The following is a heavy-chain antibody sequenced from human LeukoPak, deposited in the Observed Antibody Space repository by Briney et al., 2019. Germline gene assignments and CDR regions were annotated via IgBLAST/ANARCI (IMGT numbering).Heavy chain of an antibody. Sequence: GGSLRLSCAASGFTFSSYRMNWVRQAPGKGLAWVSSISSSSTSIYHADAVKGRFTISRDNAKNSLSLQMNSLRAEDTAVYYCARDLYGDYGFDYWGQGTLVTVSS. CDR1: GFTFSSYR. CDR2: ISSSSTSI. CDR3: ARDLYGDYGFDY. D-gene: IGHD4-17*01. V-gene: IGHV3-21*06. J-gene: IGHJ4*02.